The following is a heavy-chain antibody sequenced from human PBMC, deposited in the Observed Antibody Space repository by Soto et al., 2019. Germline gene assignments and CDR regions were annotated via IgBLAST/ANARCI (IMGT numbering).Heavy chain of an antibody. CDR3: ARDADYGDYVDYGMDV. Sequence: RLSCAASGFTVSSNYMSCVRQAPGKGLEWVSVIYSGGSTYYADSVKGRFTISRDNSKNTLYLQMNSLRAEDTAVYYCARDADYGDYVDYGMDVWGQGTTVTVSS. J-gene: IGHJ6*02. V-gene: IGHV3-53*01. CDR1: GFTVSSNY. CDR2: IYSGGST. D-gene: IGHD4-17*01.